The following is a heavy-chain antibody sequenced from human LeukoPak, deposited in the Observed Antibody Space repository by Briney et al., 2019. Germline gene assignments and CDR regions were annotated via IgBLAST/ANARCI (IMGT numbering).Heavy chain of an antibody. CDR3: ARGSQDSSGYYYVGFDY. CDR2: IIPIFGTA. CDR1: GGTFSSYA. V-gene: IGHV1-69*05. J-gene: IGHJ4*02. Sequence: SVKVSCRASGGTFSSYAISWVRQAPGQGLEWMGGIIPIFGTANYAQKFQGRVTITTDESTSTAYMELSSLRSEDTAVYYCARGSQDSSGYYYVGFDYWGQGTLVTVSS. D-gene: IGHD3-22*01.